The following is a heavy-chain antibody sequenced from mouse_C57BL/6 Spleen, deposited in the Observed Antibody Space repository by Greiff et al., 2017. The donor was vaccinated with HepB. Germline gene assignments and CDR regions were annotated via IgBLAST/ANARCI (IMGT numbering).Heavy chain of an antibody. J-gene: IGHJ2*01. CDR2: ISDGGSYT. CDR3: AREGGLPVSLYFDY. Sequence: EVKLVESGGGLVKPGGSLKLSCAASGFTFSSYAMSWVRQTPEKRLEWVATISDGGSYTYYPDNVKGRFTISRDNAKNNLYLQMSHLKSEDTAMYYCAREGGLPVSLYFDYWGQGTTLTVSS. CDR1: GFTFSSYA. V-gene: IGHV5-4*01. D-gene: IGHD6-2*01.